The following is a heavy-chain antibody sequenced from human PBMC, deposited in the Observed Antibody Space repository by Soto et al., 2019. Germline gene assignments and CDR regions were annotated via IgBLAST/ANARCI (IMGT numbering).Heavy chain of an antibody. Sequence: QVQLVESGGGVVQPGRSPRLSCAASGFTFSSYGMHWVRQAPGKGLEWVAVISYDGSNKYYADSVKGRFTISRDNSKNTLYLQMNSLRADDTAGYYCAKNPGVSGRDYYFDYGGQGTLVTVSS. CDR3: AKNPGVSGRDYYFDY. J-gene: IGHJ4*02. CDR2: ISYDGSNK. D-gene: IGHD5-12*01. V-gene: IGHV3-30*18. CDR1: GFTFSSYG.